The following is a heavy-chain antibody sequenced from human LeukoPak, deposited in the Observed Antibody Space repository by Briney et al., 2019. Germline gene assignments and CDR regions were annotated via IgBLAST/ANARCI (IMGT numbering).Heavy chain of an antibody. CDR3: ASVYDSSGYSYFDY. J-gene: IGHJ4*02. D-gene: IGHD3-22*01. V-gene: IGHV3-23*01. CDR2: ISGSGGST. Sequence: PGGSLRLSCAASGFTFSSYAMSWVRQAPGKGLEWVSAISGSGGSTYYADSVKGRFTISRDNSKNTLYPQMNSLRAEDTAVYYCASVYDSSGYSYFDYWGQGTLVTVSS. CDR1: GFTFSSYA.